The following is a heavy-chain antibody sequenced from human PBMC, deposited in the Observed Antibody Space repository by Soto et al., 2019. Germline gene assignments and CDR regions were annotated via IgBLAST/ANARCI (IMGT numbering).Heavy chain of an antibody. V-gene: IGHV3-21*01. J-gene: IGHJ4*02. CDR2: ISSSSSYI. CDR1: GFTFSSYS. CDR3: ATYCSGGSCYPDPGGY. D-gene: IGHD2-15*01. Sequence: EVQLVESGGGLVKPGGSLRLSCAASGFTFSSYSMNWVRQAPGKGLEWVSSISSSSSYIYYADSVKGRFTISRDNAKNSLYLQMNSLRAEDTAVYYCATYCSGGSCYPDPGGYWGQGTLVTVSS.